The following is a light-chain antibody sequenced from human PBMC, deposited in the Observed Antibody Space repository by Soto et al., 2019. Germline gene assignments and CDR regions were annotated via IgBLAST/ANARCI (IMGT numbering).Light chain of an antibody. CDR2: DAS. CDR3: QQYNSYSPT. CDR1: HSISRR. Sequence: DIRMTRSPSALAASVQAIGTSTCRGTHSISRRLAWYQQKPGTPAPLLIYDASAMESGVLPRFSGSGSGTEFIPTIGSLQPDDFVTYYCQQYNSYSPTFCQGTKVDIK. V-gene: IGKV1-5*01. J-gene: IGKJ1*01.